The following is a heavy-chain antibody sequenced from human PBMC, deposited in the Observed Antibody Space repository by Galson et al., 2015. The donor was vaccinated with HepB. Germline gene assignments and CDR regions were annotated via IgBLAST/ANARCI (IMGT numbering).Heavy chain of an antibody. J-gene: IGHJ4*02. CDR2: INPNSGRT. Sequence: SVKVSCKASGYIFSAFYMHWVRQAPGRGLEWMGRINPNSGRTDYAQNFQGRVTMTRDTSISTAYMELSRLRSDDTAIYYCAKDGHSTVGMGDSWGQGTLVTVSS. CDR3: AKDGHSTVGMGDS. CDR1: GYIFSAFY. V-gene: IGHV1-2*06. D-gene: IGHD1-26*01.